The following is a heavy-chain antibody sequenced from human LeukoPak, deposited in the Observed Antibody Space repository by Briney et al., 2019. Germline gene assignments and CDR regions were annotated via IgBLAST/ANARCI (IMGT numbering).Heavy chain of an antibody. CDR2: ISSSSSYI. CDR3: ARDSNCGGDCYIDY. V-gene: IGHV3-21*01. CDR1: GFTFSSYS. J-gene: IGHJ4*02. Sequence: GGSLRLSCAASGFTFSSYSMNWVRQAPGKGLEGVSSISSSSSYIYYADSVKGRFSISRDNAKNSLYLQMNSLRAEDTAVYYCARDSNCGGDCYIDYWGQGTLVTVSS. D-gene: IGHD2-21*02.